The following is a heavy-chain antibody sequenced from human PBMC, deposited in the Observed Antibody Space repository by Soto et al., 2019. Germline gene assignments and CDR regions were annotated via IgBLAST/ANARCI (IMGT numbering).Heavy chain of an antibody. V-gene: IGHV4-38-2*01. J-gene: IGHJ4*02. D-gene: IGHD4-17*01. CDR3: ARQDYGDTIDY. CDR1: GYSISSGYY. Sequence: KTSETLSLTCAVSGYSISSGYYWGWLQQPPGKGLEWIGSIYHGGSTYYNPSLNSRVTLSIDMTNNHVSLILNSVTAADTAVYYCARQDYGDTIDYWGQGTLVTVSS. CDR2: IYHGGST.